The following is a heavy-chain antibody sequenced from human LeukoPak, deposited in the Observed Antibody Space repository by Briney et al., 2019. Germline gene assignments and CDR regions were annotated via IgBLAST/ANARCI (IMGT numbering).Heavy chain of an antibody. CDR2: IRYDGSNK. V-gene: IGHV3-30*02. J-gene: IGHJ4*02. CDR3: AKDRAGYCSTTSCYADY. Sequence: GGSLRLSCAASGFTFSTSAMHWVRQAPGKGLEWVAFIRYDGSNKYYADSVKGRFTISRDNSKNTLYLQMNSLRAEDTAVYYCAKDRAGYCSTTSCYADYWGQGTLVTVSS. D-gene: IGHD2-2*03. CDR1: GFTFSTSA.